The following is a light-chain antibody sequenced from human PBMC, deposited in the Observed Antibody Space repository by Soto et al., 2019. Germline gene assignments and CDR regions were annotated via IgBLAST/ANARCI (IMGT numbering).Light chain of an antibody. CDR2: GAS. Sequence: DIQTTQSPSSLSASVGDRVTITCQASQDISHYLNWFQQKPGKAPNLLIYGASNLQTWVPSRFSGTGSGTDFSLTISSLQPEDIATYYCQQYDNLPYTYGQGTKLEI. V-gene: IGKV1-33*01. CDR1: QDISHY. CDR3: QQYDNLPYT. J-gene: IGKJ2*01.